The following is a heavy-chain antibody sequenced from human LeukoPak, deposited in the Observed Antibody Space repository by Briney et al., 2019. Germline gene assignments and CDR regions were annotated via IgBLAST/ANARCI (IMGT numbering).Heavy chain of an antibody. Sequence: GASVKVSCKASGYTFTGHYMHWVRQAPGQGLEWMGWINPNSGGTNYAQKFQGRVTMTRDTSISTAYMELSRLRSDDTAVYYCARETGEQWLPQYWGQGTLVTVSS. V-gene: IGHV1-2*02. CDR3: ARETGEQWLPQY. CDR1: GYTFTGHY. J-gene: IGHJ4*02. D-gene: IGHD6-19*01. CDR2: INPNSGGT.